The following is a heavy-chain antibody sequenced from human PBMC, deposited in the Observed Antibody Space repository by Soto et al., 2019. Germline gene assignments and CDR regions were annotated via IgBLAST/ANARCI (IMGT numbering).Heavy chain of an antibody. J-gene: IGHJ4*02. CDR3: AKEGGRGRDFDY. CDR2: ISYDASRK. CDR1: GFTFSSYS. V-gene: IGHV3-30*18. Sequence: GGSLRLSCAASGFTFSSYSMNWVRQAPGKGLEWVAVISYDASRKNYADSVKGRFTISRDNSKNTLYLQMNSLRAEDTAVYYCAKEGGRGRDFDYWGQGTLVTVSS. D-gene: IGHD1-26*01.